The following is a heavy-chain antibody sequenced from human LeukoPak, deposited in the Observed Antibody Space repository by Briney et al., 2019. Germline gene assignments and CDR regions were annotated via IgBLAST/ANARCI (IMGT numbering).Heavy chain of an antibody. Sequence: GGSLRLSCAASGFTFSSYEMNWFRQAPGKGLEWVSYISNSDSTIHYADSVKGRFTISRDNAQNSLYLQMSSLRAEDTAVYYCARVTDDYGDHYYGMDVWGQGTTVTVSS. CDR1: GFTFSSYE. V-gene: IGHV3-48*03. CDR2: ISNSDSTI. J-gene: IGHJ6*02. D-gene: IGHD4-17*01. CDR3: ARVTDDYGDHYYGMDV.